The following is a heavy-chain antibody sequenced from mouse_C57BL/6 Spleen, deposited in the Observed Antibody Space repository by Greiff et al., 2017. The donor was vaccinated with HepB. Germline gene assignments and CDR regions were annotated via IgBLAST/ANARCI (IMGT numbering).Heavy chain of an antibody. J-gene: IGHJ2*01. Sequence: QVHVKQSGAELVRPGASVTLSCKASGYTFTDYEMHWVKQTPVHGLEWIGAIDPETGGTAYNQKFKGKAILTADKSSSTAYMELRSLTSEDSAVYYCRPTVDDYWGQGTTLTVSS. CDR2: IDPETGGT. D-gene: IGHD1-1*01. CDR3: RPTVDDY. V-gene: IGHV1-15*01. CDR1: GYTFTDYE.